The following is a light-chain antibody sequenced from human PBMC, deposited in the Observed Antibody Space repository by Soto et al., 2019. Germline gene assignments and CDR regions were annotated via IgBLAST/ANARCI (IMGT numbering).Light chain of an antibody. Sequence: EIVLTQSPATLSLSPGERATLSCRASQSVSSYLAWYQQKPGQAPRLLIYDASNRATGIPARFSGSGSGTDFTLTISSLEPEDFAIYYCQHRSIWPPVTFGGGTKVEIK. CDR1: QSVSSY. J-gene: IGKJ4*01. V-gene: IGKV3-11*01. CDR3: QHRSIWPPVT. CDR2: DAS.